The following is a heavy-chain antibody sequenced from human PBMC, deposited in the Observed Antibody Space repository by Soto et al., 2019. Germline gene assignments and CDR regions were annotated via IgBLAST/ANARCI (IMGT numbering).Heavy chain of an antibody. Sequence: QVQLVQSGAEVQKPGSSVKVSCKASGGTFSSYAISWVRQAPGQGLEWMGGIIPIFGTANYAQKFQGRVTITADESTSTAYMELSSLRSEDTAVYYCARIHSGSYLGGVTAFDIWGQGTMVTVSS. CDR2: IIPIFGTA. CDR1: GGTFSSYA. V-gene: IGHV1-69*01. CDR3: ARIHSGSYLGGVTAFDI. J-gene: IGHJ3*02. D-gene: IGHD1-26*01.